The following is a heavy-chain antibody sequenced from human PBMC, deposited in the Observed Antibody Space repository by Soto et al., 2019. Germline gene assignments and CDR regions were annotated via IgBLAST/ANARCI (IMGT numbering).Heavy chain of an antibody. CDR2: IIPILGIA. Sequence: ASVKVSCKASGGTFSSYTISWVRQAPGQGLEWMGRIIPILGIANYAQKFQGRVTITADKSTSTAYMELSSLRSEDTAVYYCARERVREYSGYDPSYFDYWGQGTLVTVSS. V-gene: IGHV1-69*04. D-gene: IGHD5-12*01. CDR1: GGTFSSYT. CDR3: ARERVREYSGYDPSYFDY. J-gene: IGHJ4*02.